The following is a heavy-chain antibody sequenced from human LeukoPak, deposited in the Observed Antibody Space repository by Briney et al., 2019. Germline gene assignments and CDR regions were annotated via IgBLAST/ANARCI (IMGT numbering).Heavy chain of an antibody. CDR3: ARDRSYDSSGYPDY. CDR1: GYTFTNYG. V-gene: IGHV1-69*04. Sequence: GASVKVSCKASGYTFTNYGISWVRQAPGQGLEWMGRIIPILGIANYAQKFQGRVTITADKSTSTAYMELSSLRSEDTAVYYCARDRSYDSSGYPDYWGQGTLVTVSS. D-gene: IGHD3-22*01. J-gene: IGHJ4*02. CDR2: IIPILGIA.